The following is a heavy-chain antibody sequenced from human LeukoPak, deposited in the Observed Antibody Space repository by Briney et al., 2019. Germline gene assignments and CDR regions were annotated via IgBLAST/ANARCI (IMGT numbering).Heavy chain of an antibody. CDR1: GGTFSSYA. V-gene: IGHV1-69*13. CDR2: IIPIFGTA. Sequence: SVKVSCKASGGTFSSYAISWVRQAPGQGLEWMGGIIPIFGTANYAQKFQGRVTITADESTSTAYMELSSLRSEDTAVYYCARHYGDYVLGVDWFDPWGQGTLVTVSS. J-gene: IGHJ5*02. CDR3: ARHYGDYVLGVDWFDP. D-gene: IGHD4-17*01.